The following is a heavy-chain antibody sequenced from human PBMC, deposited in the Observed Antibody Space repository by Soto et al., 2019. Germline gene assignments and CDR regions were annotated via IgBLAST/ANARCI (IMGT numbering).Heavy chain of an antibody. D-gene: IGHD6-19*01. CDR2: INADNGNT. V-gene: IGHV1-3*01. CDR3: AREDVGSAWPY. J-gene: IGHJ4*02. CDR1: GYSFIANA. Sequence: QVQLVQSAADVKKPGASVKVSCKTSGYSFIANAVHWVRQAPGQGLEWMGWINADNGNTKYSRKMQGRLTISRDTSASTVYMELTGLTSEDTAVYFCAREDVGSAWPYWGQGTLISVSS.